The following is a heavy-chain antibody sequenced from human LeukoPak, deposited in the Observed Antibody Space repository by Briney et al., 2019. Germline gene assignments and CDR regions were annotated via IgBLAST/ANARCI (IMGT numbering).Heavy chain of an antibody. CDR2: ISSSSSYI. V-gene: IGHV3-21*01. Sequence: PGGSLRLSCAASGFTFSSYSMNWVRQAPGKGLECVSSISSSSSYIYYADSVKGRFTISRDNAKNSLYLQMNSLRAEDTAVYYCARDLLYCSSTSCYLDYWGQGTLVTVSS. D-gene: IGHD2-2*01. CDR1: GFTFSSYS. J-gene: IGHJ4*02. CDR3: ARDLLYCSSTSCYLDY.